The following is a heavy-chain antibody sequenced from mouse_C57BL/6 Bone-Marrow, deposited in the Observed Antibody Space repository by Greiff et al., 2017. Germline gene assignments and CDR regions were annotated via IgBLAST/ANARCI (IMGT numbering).Heavy chain of an antibody. J-gene: IGHJ2*01. D-gene: IGHD1-1*01. CDR2: GQGLEWIG. Sequence: VQLQQSGPELARPWASVKISCQAFYTFSRRVHFAIRDTNYWMQWVKQRPGQGLEWIGAIYPGNGDTSYNQKFKGKAPLTADKASSPAYMQLSSLTSVDSAVYYCACGGEYYGSRGDYWGQGTTLTVSS. CDR1: YTFSRRVH. V-gene: IGHV1-87*01. CDR3: SVDSAVYYCACGGEYYGSRGDY.